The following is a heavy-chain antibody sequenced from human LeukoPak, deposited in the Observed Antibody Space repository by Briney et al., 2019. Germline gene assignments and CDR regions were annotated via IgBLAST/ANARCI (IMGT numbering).Heavy chain of an antibody. J-gene: IGHJ4*02. D-gene: IGHD3-3*02. V-gene: IGHV3-66*01. CDR2: IYSGGST. CDR1: GFTVSSNY. Sequence: GGSLRLSCAASGFTVSSNYMSWVRQAPGKGLEWVSIIYSGGSTYYADSVRGRFTISRDNSKNTLYLHMNTLRAEDTAVYYCATLRPISRQYFDSWGQGTLVTVSS. CDR3: ATLRPISRQYFDS.